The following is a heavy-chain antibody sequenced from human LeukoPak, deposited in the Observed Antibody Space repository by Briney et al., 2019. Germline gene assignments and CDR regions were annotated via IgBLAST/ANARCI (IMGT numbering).Heavy chain of an antibody. CDR2: ISSSSSYI. J-gene: IGHJ4*02. Sequence: GGSLRLSCAASGFTFSSYSMNWVRQAPGKGLEWVSSISSSSSYIYYADSVKGRFTISRDNSKNTLYLQMNSLRAEDTAVYYCAKDSEYYDSSGYYYNYFDYWGQGTLVTVSS. CDR1: GFTFSSYS. V-gene: IGHV3-21*04. D-gene: IGHD3-22*01. CDR3: AKDSEYYDSSGYYYNYFDY.